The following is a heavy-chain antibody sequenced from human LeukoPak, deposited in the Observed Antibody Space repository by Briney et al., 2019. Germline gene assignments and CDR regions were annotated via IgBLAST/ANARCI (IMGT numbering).Heavy chain of an antibody. J-gene: IGHJ4*02. Sequence: PGGSLRLSCAASGFTFSDYYMNWVRQAPGKGLEWVSSISSDSNYIYYAASVKGRFTISRDNAKNSLYLQMNSLRAEDTAVYYCARSYSSSWRIFDYWGQGTLVTVSS. D-gene: IGHD6-13*01. V-gene: IGHV3-21*01. CDR3: ARSYSSSWRIFDY. CDR1: GFTFSDYY. CDR2: ISSDSNYI.